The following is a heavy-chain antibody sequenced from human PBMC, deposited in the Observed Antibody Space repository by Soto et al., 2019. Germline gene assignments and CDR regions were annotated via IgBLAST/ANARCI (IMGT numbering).Heavy chain of an antibody. CDR3: ARGVYGDYATFD. CDR2: IYYSGST. Sequence: QVQLQESGPGLVKPSETLSLTCTVSGGSISSYYWSWIRQPPGKGLEWIGYIYYSGSTNYNPSLTSRVTISVDTSKNQFSLKLSSVTAADTAVYYCARGVYGDYATFDWGQGTLVTVSS. CDR1: GGSISSYY. D-gene: IGHD4-17*01. J-gene: IGHJ4*02. V-gene: IGHV4-59*01.